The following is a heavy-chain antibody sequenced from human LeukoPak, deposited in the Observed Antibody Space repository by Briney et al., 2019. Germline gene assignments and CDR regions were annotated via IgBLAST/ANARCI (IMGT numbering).Heavy chain of an antibody. Sequence: ASVKASCKASGYTFTSYGISWVRQAPGQGLEWMGWISAYNGNTNYAQKLQGRVTMTTDTSTSTAYMELRSLRSDDTAVYYCARDRGSSGYPLLGYYYYGMDVWGQGTTVTVSS. D-gene: IGHD3-22*01. CDR2: ISAYNGNT. CDR3: ARDRGSSGYPLLGYYYYGMDV. J-gene: IGHJ6*02. CDR1: GYTFTSYG. V-gene: IGHV1-18*01.